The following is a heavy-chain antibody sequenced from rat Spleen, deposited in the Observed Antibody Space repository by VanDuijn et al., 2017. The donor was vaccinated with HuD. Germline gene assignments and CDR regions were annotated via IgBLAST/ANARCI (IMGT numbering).Heavy chain of an antibody. CDR2: ISPGGDNT. J-gene: IGHJ2*01. CDR3: ARGYTLDY. CDR1: GFTFNNYD. Sequence: EVQLVESDGGLVQPGRSLKLSCEASGFTFNNYDMAWVRQAPTKGLEWIASISPGGDNTYYRDSVKGRFTISRDNAKSTLYLQMNSLRSEDTATYYCARGYTLDYWGQGVMVTVSS. D-gene: IGHD1-11*01. V-gene: IGHV5S23*01.